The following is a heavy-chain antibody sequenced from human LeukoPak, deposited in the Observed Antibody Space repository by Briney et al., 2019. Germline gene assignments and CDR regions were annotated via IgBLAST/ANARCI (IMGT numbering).Heavy chain of an antibody. CDR2: INHSGST. Sequence: SETLSLTCAVYGGSFSGYYWSWIRQPPGKGLEWIGEINHSGSTNYNPSLKGRVTISVDTSKNQFSLKLSSVTAADTAVYYCARGLLLPHYYYYYGMDVWGQGTTVTVSS. D-gene: IGHD3-22*01. CDR1: GGSFSGYY. CDR3: ARGLLLPHYYYYYGMDV. V-gene: IGHV4-34*01. J-gene: IGHJ6*02.